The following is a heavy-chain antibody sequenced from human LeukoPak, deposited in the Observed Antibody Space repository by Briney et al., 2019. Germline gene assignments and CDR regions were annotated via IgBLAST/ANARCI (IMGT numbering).Heavy chain of an antibody. D-gene: IGHD3-16*02. CDR3: ARESDRIDY. CDR2: INPNSGGT. V-gene: IGHV1-2*02. CDR1: GYTFTGYY. Sequence: ASVKVSCKASGYTFTGYYMHWVRQAPGQGLEWMGWINPNSGGTNYAQEFQGRVTMTRDTSISTAYMELSRLRSDDTAVYYCARESDRIDYWGQGTLVTVSS. J-gene: IGHJ4*02.